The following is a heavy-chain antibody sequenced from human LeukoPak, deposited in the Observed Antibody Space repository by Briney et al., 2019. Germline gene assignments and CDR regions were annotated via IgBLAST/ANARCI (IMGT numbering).Heavy chain of an antibody. D-gene: IGHD3-10*01. V-gene: IGHV3-23*01. Sequence: GGSLRLSCAASGFTFSSYAMSWVRQAPGKGLEWVSAISGSGGSTYYADSVKGRFTISRDNSKNTLYLQMNSLRAVDTAVYYCAKDHLGFPANYFAYWGQGTLVTVSS. CDR1: GFTFSSYA. CDR3: AKDHLGFPANYFAY. CDR2: ISGSGGST. J-gene: IGHJ4*02.